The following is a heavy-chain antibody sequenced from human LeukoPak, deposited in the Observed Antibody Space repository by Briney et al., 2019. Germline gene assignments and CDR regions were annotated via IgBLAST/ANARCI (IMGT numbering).Heavy chain of an antibody. CDR2: FDPEDGET. D-gene: IGHD6-19*01. V-gene: IGHV1-24*01. J-gene: IGHJ4*02. CDR1: GYTLTELS. CDR3: AKIKGGQWLVLYFDY. Sequence: ASVKVSCKVSGYTLTELSMHWVRQAPGKGLEWMGGFDPEDGETIYAQKFQGRVTMTEDTSTDTAYMELSSLRSEDTAVYYCAKIKGGQWLVLYFDYWGQGTLVTVSS.